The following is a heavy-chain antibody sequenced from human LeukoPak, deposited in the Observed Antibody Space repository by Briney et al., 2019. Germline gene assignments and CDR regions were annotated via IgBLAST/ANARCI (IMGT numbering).Heavy chain of an antibody. Sequence: SVKVSCKASGGTFSSYAISWVRQAPGQGLEWMGRIIPILGIANYAQKFQGRVTITADKSTSTAYMELSSLRSEDTAVYYCARDPSLRSYYYYGMDVWGQGTTVTVS. CDR2: IIPILGIA. V-gene: IGHV1-69*04. D-gene: IGHD3-10*01. CDR1: GGTFSSYA. CDR3: ARDPSLRSYYYYGMDV. J-gene: IGHJ6*02.